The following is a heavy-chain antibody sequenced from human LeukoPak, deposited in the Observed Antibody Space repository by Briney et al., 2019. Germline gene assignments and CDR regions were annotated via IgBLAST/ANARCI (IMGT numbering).Heavy chain of an antibody. CDR3: ARGDLTGTRIYYYGMDV. CDR1: GYTFTVYY. V-gene: IGHV1-2*04. CDR2: INPNSGGT. D-gene: IGHD1-20*01. Sequence: ASVKVSCKASGYTFTVYYMHWVRQAPGQGPEWMGWINPNSGGTNYAQNFQGWVTMTRDMSISTAYMELSRLRSDDTAVYYCARGDLTGTRIYYYGMDVWGQGTTVTVSS. J-gene: IGHJ6*02.